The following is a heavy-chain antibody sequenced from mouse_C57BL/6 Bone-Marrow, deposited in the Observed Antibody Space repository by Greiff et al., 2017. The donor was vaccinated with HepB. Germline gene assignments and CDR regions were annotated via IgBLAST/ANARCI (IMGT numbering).Heavy chain of an antibody. CDR1: GYTFTSYW. V-gene: IGHV1-69*01. CDR3: ARNKDKTAQAPYYAMDY. Sequence: VQLQQPGAELVMPGASVKLSCKASGYTFTSYWMHWVKQRPGQGLEWIGEIDPSDSYTNYNQKFKGKSTLTVDKSSSTAYMQLSSLTSEDSAVYYCARNKDKTAQAPYYAMDYWGQGTSVTVSS. J-gene: IGHJ4*01. CDR2: IDPSDSYT. D-gene: IGHD3-2*02.